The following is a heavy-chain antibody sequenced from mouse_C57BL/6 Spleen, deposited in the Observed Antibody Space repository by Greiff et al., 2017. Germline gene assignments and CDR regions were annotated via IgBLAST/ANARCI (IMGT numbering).Heavy chain of an antibody. CDR2: ISSGGSYT. CDR3: ARQGEGYAMDY. D-gene: IGHD2-13*01. V-gene: IGHV5-6*02. J-gene: IGHJ4*01. CDR1: GFTFSSYG. Sequence: DVMLVESGGDLVKPGGSLKLSCAASGFTFSSYGMSWVRQTPDKRLEWVATISSGGSYTYYPDSVKGRFTISRDNAKNTLYLQMSSLKSEDTAMYYCARQGEGYAMDYWGQGTSVTVSS.